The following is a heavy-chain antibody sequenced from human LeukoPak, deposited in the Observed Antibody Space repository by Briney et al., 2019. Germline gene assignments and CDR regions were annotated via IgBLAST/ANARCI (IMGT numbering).Heavy chain of an antibody. V-gene: IGHV3-7*03. D-gene: IGHD4/OR15-4a*01. Sequence: PGGSLRLSCAASGFTFSNSWMSWARQAPGKGLEWVANIKQDGSEKYYVDSVKGRFTISRDNAKNSLYLQMNSLRAEDTAVYYCARDRPYGDCSDYWGQGTLVTVSS. CDR3: ARDRPYGDCSDY. J-gene: IGHJ4*02. CDR2: IKQDGSEK. CDR1: GFTFSNSW.